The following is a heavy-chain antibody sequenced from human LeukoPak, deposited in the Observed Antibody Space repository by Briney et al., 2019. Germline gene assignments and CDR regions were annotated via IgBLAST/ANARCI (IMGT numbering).Heavy chain of an antibody. CDR1: GFTFRSYE. V-gene: IGHV3-48*03. Sequence: QSGESLTLSCEDSGFTFRSYEMNWVRQAPGKGLEWIAYLSSSGSAFSYADSVKGRFTIARDNAKNSVYLEMNSLRADDTAVYYCARSARLMKGVVEVTALDDWGQGTLVTVSS. J-gene: IGHJ4*02. D-gene: IGHD3-3*01. CDR3: ARSARLMKGVVEVTALDD. CDR2: LSSSGSAF.